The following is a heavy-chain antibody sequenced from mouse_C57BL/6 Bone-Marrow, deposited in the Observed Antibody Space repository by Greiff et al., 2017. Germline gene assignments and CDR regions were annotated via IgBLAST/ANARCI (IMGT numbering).Heavy chain of an antibody. Sequence: VQLQQSGAELVRPGASVKLSCTASGFNIKDDYMHWVKQRPEQGLEWIGWIDPENGDTEYASKFQGKATITADKSSNTAYLQLSSLTSEDTAVYYCTTRYYGNYGYWGQGTTLTVSS. CDR3: TTRYYGNYGY. CDR1: GFNIKDDY. D-gene: IGHD2-1*01. J-gene: IGHJ2*01. V-gene: IGHV14-4*01. CDR2: IDPENGDT.